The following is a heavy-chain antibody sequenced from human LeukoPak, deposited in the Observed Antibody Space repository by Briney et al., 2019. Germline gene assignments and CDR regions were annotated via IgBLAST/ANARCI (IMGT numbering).Heavy chain of an antibody. CDR1: GFTFDDYA. D-gene: IGHD6-6*01. J-gene: IGHJ3*02. CDR3: AKCGSSSGDDAFDI. Sequence: GGSLRLSCAASGFTFDDYAMHWVRQAPGKGREWVSGISWNSGSIGYADSVKGRFTISRDNAKNSLYLQMNSLRAEDMALYYCAKCGSSSGDDAFDIWGQGTMVTVSS. V-gene: IGHV3-9*03. CDR2: ISWNSGSI.